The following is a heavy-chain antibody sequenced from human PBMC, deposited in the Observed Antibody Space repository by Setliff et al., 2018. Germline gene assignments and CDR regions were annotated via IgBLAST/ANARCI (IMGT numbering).Heavy chain of an antibody. CDR3: ARDGLGWLKWFDP. CDR2: INPKSGGT. V-gene: IGHV1-2*02. D-gene: IGHD6-19*01. J-gene: IGHJ5*02. Sequence: GSVKVSCKASGYTFSDHYMHWVRQVPGQGLEWMGWINPKSGGTKYAEKFQGRVTMTRDTSTNTAYMELSGLRSDDTAVYYCARDGLGWLKWFDPWGQGTLVTVSS. CDR1: GYTFSDHY.